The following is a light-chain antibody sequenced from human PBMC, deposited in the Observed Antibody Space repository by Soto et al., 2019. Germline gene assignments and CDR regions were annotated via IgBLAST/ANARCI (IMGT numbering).Light chain of an antibody. CDR1: QSITRN. Sequence: EIVMTQSPATLSLSPGERATLYCRASQSITRNLAWYQKNPGQPPRLLVYGASTRATGIPVRFSGSGSGKDFTLTISSLQSEDFAVDYCQQYSNWPLWTFGQGTKVEIK. J-gene: IGKJ1*01. V-gene: IGKV3-15*01. CDR3: QQYSNWPLWT. CDR2: GAS.